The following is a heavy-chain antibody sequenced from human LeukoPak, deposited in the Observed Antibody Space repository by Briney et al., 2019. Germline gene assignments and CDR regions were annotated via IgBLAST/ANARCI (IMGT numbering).Heavy chain of an antibody. Sequence: PGGSLRLSCAASGFTFSSYWMSWVRQAPGKGLEWAANIKQDGSEKYYVDSVKGRFTISRDNAKNSLYLQMNSLRAEDTAVYYCARFDSSGLPPYYYYYGMDVWGQGTTVTVSS. CDR2: IKQDGSEK. CDR1: GFTFSSYW. D-gene: IGHD3-22*01. J-gene: IGHJ6*02. CDR3: ARFDSSGLPPYYYYYGMDV. V-gene: IGHV3-7*01.